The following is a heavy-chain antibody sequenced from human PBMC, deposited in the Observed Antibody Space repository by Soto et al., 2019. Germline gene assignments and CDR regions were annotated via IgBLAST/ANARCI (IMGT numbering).Heavy chain of an antibody. CDR2: IYHSGST. CDR1: GGSISSSNW. J-gene: IGHJ3*02. CDR3: ATGGVPAAGDAFDI. Sequence: QVQLQESGPGLVKPSWTLSLTCAVSGGSISSSNWWSWVRQPPGKGLEWIGEIYHSGSTNYNPSLRSRVTMSVGKSKKQFALKLGSVAAADTAVYYWATGGVPAAGDAFDIWGQGTMVTVSS. V-gene: IGHV4-4*02. D-gene: IGHD6-13*01.